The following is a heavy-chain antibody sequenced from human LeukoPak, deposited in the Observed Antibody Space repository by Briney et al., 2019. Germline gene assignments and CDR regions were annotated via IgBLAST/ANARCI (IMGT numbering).Heavy chain of an antibody. J-gene: IGHJ3*02. CDR3: ARDSSGQLPLNSGAFDI. Sequence: GSSVKVSCKASGYTFTGYYMHWVRQAPGQGLEWMGWINPNSGGTNYAQKFQGRVTMTRDTSISTAYMELSRLRSDDTAVYYCARDSSGQLPLNSGAFDIWGQGTMVTVSS. V-gene: IGHV1-2*02. CDR1: GYTFTGYY. CDR2: INPNSGGT. D-gene: IGHD1-26*01.